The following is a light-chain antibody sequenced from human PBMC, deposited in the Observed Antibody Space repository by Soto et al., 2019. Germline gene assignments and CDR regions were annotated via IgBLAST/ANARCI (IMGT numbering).Light chain of an antibody. Sequence: EIVLTQSPGTLSLSPGERATLSCRASQSVSSNYLAWYQQKPGPAPRLLIYGASSRSTGIPDRFSGSGSGTDFSLPISRLEPEDVAVYYCQQYGSSPLTFGGGTKVEIK. CDR1: QSVSSNY. V-gene: IGKV3-20*01. J-gene: IGKJ4*01. CDR2: GAS. CDR3: QQYGSSPLT.